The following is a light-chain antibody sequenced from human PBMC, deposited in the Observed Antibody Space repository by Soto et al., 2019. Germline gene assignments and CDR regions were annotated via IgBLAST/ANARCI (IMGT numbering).Light chain of an antibody. Sequence: EIVMTQSPGTLSVSPGESATLSCRTSQSVSSNLAWYQQKPGQAPRLLIYGASTRATGVPARFSGSGSGTEFTLTISSLQSEDFAVYYCQQYGSSLWTFGQGTKVDIK. CDR3: QQYGSSLWT. V-gene: IGKV3-15*01. J-gene: IGKJ1*01. CDR1: QSVSSN. CDR2: GAS.